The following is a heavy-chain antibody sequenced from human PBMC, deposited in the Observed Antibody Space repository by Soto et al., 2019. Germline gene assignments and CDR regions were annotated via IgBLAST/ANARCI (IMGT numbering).Heavy chain of an antibody. D-gene: IGHD3-10*01. Sequence: ASVKVSCKASGYTFTSYGISWVRQAPGQGLEWMGWISAYNGNTNYAQKLQGRVTMTTDTSTSTAYMELRSLRSDDTAVYYCARNLHNVLLWFGNHGDGMDVWGQGTTVTVSS. V-gene: IGHV1-18*01. CDR3: ARNLHNVLLWFGNHGDGMDV. CDR2: ISAYNGNT. J-gene: IGHJ6*02. CDR1: GYTFTSYG.